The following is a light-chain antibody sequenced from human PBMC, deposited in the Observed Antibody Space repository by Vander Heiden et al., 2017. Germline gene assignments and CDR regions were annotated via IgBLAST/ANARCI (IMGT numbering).Light chain of an antibody. V-gene: IGKV3-20*01. CDR1: QGVSGDY. Sequence: IVLTPSPGTLSLSPGESATLSCRASQGVSGDYLAWYQQKPGQAPRLLIYGASRRAAGIPDRFSGSGSGSGSGTDFTLTISRLDPDDFAVYYCQRYGSSPTFGQGTKVEIK. CDR2: GAS. J-gene: IGKJ1*01. CDR3: QRYGSSPT.